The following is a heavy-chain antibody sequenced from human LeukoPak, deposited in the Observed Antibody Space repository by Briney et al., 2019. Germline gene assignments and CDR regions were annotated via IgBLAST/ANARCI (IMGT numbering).Heavy chain of an antibody. V-gene: IGHV4-59*01. CDR1: GGSIDSYY. J-gene: IGHJ4*02. CDR2: IYYTGST. Sequence: SETLSLTCTVSGGSIDSYYWSWIRQPPGKGLEWIGYIYYTGSTEYHPSLKSRVTISLDTSKNQFSLKLTSVTAADTAVYYCARVYQSAEYYFDYWGQGNLVSVTS. CDR3: ARVYQSAEYYFDY. D-gene: IGHD2-2*01.